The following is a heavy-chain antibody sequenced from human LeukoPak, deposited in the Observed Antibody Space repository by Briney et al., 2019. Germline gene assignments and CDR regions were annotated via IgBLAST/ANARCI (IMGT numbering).Heavy chain of an antibody. CDR2: ILYSGST. D-gene: IGHD3-22*01. CDR1: GGSTSSSRHY. CDR3: VRRVAGSSYRDY. V-gene: IGHV4-39*01. J-gene: IGHJ4*02. Sequence: SETLSLTCTVSGGSTSSSRHYWGWIRQPPGKGLEWIGNILYSGSTNYNPSLKSRVTISVDTSKNQFSLKLSSVTAADTADYYCVRRVAGSSYRDYWGQGTLVTVSS.